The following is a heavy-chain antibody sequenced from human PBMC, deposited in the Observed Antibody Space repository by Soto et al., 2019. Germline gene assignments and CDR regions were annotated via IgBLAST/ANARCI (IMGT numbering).Heavy chain of an antibody. D-gene: IGHD6-13*01. CDR1: DYSISSGYH. Sequence: SETLSLTCTVSDYSISSGYHWGWIRQPPGKELECIGSIYYTGSTYYNPSLKSRVTISIDTSKNQFSLKLSSVTAADTAVYYCARPRIAAAGHYFDYWGQGILVTVSS. V-gene: IGHV4-38-2*02. CDR3: ARPRIAAAGHYFDY. CDR2: IYYTGST. J-gene: IGHJ4*02.